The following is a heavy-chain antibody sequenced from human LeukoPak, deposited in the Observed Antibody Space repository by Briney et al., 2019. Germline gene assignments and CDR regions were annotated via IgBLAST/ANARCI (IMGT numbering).Heavy chain of an antibody. J-gene: IGHJ4*02. CDR1: GYSISSGYF. CDR2: IYHSGST. D-gene: IGHD4-23*01. Sequence: SETLSLTCTVSGYSISSGYFWGWIRQPPGKGLDWIGNIYHSGSTYYNPSLKSRVTILVDMSKSQFSLHLTSVTAADTAVYYCATQLEDYGGNPLGNDYWGQGILVTVSS. V-gene: IGHV4-38-2*02. CDR3: ATQLEDYGGNPLGNDY.